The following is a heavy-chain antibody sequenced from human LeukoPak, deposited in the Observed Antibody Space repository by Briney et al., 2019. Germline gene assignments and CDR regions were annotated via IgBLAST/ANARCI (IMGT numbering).Heavy chain of an antibody. CDR2: ISGSGGST. CDR3: AKDYDFWSGYCDY. CDR1: GFTFSSYA. J-gene: IGHJ4*02. D-gene: IGHD3-3*01. Sequence: PGGSLRLSCVASGFTFSSYAMSWVRQAPGKGLEWVSPISGSGGSTYYADSVKGRFTISRDNSKNTLYLQMNSLRAEDSALYYCAKDYDFWSGYCDYWGQGTLVTVSS. V-gene: IGHV3-23*01.